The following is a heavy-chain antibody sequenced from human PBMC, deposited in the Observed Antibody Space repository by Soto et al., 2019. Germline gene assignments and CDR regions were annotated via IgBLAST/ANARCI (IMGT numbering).Heavy chain of an antibody. J-gene: IGHJ3*02. D-gene: IGHD1-26*01. CDR3: AKDRRLYYSDAFDI. CDR2: ISFDGSEN. V-gene: IGHV3-30*18. CDR1: GFTFSIYG. Sequence: QVQLVESGGGVVQPGRSLRLSCAASGFTFSIYGMHWVRHAPGKGLEWVAMISFDGSENYYTDSVKGRFHISRDSSKNTMNLQMDSLRVDDTAVYYCAKDRRLYYSDAFDIWGQGTTVTVSS.